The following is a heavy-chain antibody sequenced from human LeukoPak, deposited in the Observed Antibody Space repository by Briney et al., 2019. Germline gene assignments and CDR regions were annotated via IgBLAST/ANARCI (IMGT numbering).Heavy chain of an antibody. Sequence: GASVKVSCKASGYTFTNYGISWVRQAPGQGLEWMGWISAYNGNTNYAQKLQGRVTMTTDTSTSTAYMELRSLRSDDTAVYYCARSPYSSGWYPFDYWGQGTLVTVSS. CDR3: ARSPYSSGWYPFDY. V-gene: IGHV1-18*01. J-gene: IGHJ4*02. D-gene: IGHD6-19*01. CDR1: GYTFTNYG. CDR2: ISAYNGNT.